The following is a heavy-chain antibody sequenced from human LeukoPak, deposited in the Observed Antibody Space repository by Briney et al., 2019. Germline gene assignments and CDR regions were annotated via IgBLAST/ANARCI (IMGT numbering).Heavy chain of an antibody. CDR3: ASFGSGSAGDENWFDP. CDR2: INSDGSST. D-gene: IGHD2-21*02. CDR1: GFTFSSYW. Sequence: GGSLRLSCAASGFTFSSYWVHWVRQAPGKGLVWVSRINSDGSSTSYADSVKGRFAISRDNAKNTLYLQMNSLRAEDTAVYYCASFGSGSAGDENWFDPWGQGTLVTVSS. V-gene: IGHV3-74*01. J-gene: IGHJ5*02.